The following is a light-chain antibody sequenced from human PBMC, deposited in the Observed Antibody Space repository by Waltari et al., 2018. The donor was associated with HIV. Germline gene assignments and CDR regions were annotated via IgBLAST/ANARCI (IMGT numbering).Light chain of an antibody. Sequence: QSALTQPPSASGSPGQSVIISCTGTSSDVGGYNFVSWYQQHPGKAPKLLIFEATKRPSGVPDRCSGSKSGHTASLTVSGLQAEDEADYYCSSYAGSSNLVFGGGTKLTVL. CDR2: EAT. CDR3: SSYAGSSNLV. V-gene: IGLV2-8*01. J-gene: IGLJ3*02. CDR1: SSDVGGYNF.